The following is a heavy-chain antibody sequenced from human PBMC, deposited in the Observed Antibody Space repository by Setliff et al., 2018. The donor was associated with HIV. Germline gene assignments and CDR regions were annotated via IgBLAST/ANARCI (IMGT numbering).Heavy chain of an antibody. V-gene: IGHV3-30*18. CDR2: ISDDGSFK. D-gene: IGHD2-21*01. CDR1: GFTFSGFA. CDR3: IKDEGRWGSYAYSSYMGV. Sequence: GGSLRLSCAVSGFTFSGFAMHWVRQAPVKGLEWLAVISDDGSFKGYADSVKGRFTVSRDNARDTMYLQMKSLRPEDSALYYCIKDEGRWGSYAYSSYMGVWGKGTTVAVS. J-gene: IGHJ6*03.